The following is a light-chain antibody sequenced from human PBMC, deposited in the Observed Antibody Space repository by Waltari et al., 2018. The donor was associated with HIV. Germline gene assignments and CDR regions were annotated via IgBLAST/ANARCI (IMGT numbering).Light chain of an antibody. CDR1: QSVSSSY. Sequence: EIVLTQSPGTLSLSPGERATLSCRASQSVSSSYLAWYQQKPGQAPRLLIYGASNRATGIPVRFSGSGSGTDFTLTISRLEPEDFAVYYCQQYGSSPRTFGQGTKVEIK. J-gene: IGKJ1*01. CDR3: QQYGSSPRT. CDR2: GAS. V-gene: IGKV3-20*01.